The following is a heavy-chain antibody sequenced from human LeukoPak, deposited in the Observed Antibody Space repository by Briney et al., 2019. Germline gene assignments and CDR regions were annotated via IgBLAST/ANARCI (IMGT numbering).Heavy chain of an antibody. D-gene: IGHD3-10*01. Sequence: ASVKVSCKASGYTFTSYDINWVRQAPGQGLEWMGWISAYNGNTNYAQKLQGRVTMTTDTSTSTAYMELRSLRSDDTAVYYCARAAVREYYFDYWGQGTLVTVSS. CDR3: ARAAVREYYFDY. CDR2: ISAYNGNT. J-gene: IGHJ4*02. CDR1: GYTFTSYD. V-gene: IGHV1-18*01.